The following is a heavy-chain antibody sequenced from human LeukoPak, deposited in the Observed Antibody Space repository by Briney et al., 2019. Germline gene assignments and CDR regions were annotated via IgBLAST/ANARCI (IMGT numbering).Heavy chain of an antibody. CDR3: AIGPSGSSLRGAFDI. CDR2: ISAYNGNT. Sequence: ASVKVSCKASGYTFTSYGISWVRQAPGQGLEWMGWISAYNGNTNYAQKLQGRVTMTEDTSTDTAYMELSSLRSEDTAVYYCAIGPSGSSLRGAFDIWGQGTMVTVSS. J-gene: IGHJ3*02. V-gene: IGHV1-18*01. CDR1: GYTFTSYG. D-gene: IGHD1-26*01.